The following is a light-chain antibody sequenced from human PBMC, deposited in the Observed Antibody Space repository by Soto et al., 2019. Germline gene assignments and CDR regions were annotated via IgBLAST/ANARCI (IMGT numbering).Light chain of an antibody. V-gene: IGKV1-13*02. CDR3: QQFET. J-gene: IGKJ4*01. Sequence: AIQLTQSPSSLSASVGDRVTITCRASQGISSALAWYQQKPGKAPKLLIYDASSLESGVPSRFSGSGSGTDFTLTISSLQPEDFATYYCQQFETFGGGTKVEI. CDR2: DAS. CDR1: QGISSA.